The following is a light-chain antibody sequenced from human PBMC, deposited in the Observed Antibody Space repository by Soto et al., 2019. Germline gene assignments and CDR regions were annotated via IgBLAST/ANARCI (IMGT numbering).Light chain of an antibody. CDR2: GDS. V-gene: IGLV3-21*02. CDR3: QVWHIISDHVV. Sequence: SYVLTQPPSVSVAPGQTAWITCEGNNIGSKSVHWYQQKPGQAPVLVVYGDSDRPSGTPERFSGSDSGNTATLTIGGVEAGDEADYYCQVWHIISDHVVFGGGTKLTVL. J-gene: IGLJ2*01. CDR1: NIGSKS.